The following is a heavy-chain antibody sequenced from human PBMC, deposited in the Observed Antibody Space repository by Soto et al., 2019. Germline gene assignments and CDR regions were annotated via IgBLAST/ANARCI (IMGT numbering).Heavy chain of an antibody. CDR1: GGSFSGYY. D-gene: IGHD4-17*01. J-gene: IGHJ5*02. V-gene: IGHV4-34*01. Sequence: SETLSLTCAVYGGSFSGYYWSWIRQPPGKGLEWIGEINHSGSTNYNPSLKSRVTISVDTSKNQFSLKLSSVTAADTAVYYCARETYGDYVGYFYPWGQGIQVPVSS. CDR2: INHSGST. CDR3: ARETYGDYVGYFYP.